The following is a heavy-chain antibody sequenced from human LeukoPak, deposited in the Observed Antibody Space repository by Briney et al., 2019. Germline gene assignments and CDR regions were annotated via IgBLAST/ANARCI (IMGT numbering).Heavy chain of an antibody. CDR3: AKTIAIFGVRGAFHI. J-gene: IGHJ3*02. D-gene: IGHD3-3*01. Sequence: GGSLRLSCAASGFTFSSYWMSWVRQAPGKGLEWVANIKQDGSEKYYVDSVKGRFTISRDNAKNSLYLQMNSLRAEDTAVYYCAKTIAIFGVRGAFHIRGQGTMVTVSS. CDR2: IKQDGSEK. CDR1: GFTFSSYW. V-gene: IGHV3-7*03.